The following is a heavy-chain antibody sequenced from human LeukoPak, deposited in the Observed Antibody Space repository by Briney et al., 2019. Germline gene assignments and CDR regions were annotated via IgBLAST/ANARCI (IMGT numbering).Heavy chain of an antibody. CDR1: GFTFDDYA. CDR2: ISWNSGSI. Sequence: GGSLRLSCAASGFTFDDYAMRWVRQAPGKGLEWVSGISWNSGSIGYADSVKGRFTISRDNAKNSLYLQMNSLRAEDTALYYCAKVAHYDSRTFDYWGQGTLVTVSS. J-gene: IGHJ4*02. D-gene: IGHD3-22*01. CDR3: AKVAHYDSRTFDY. V-gene: IGHV3-9*01.